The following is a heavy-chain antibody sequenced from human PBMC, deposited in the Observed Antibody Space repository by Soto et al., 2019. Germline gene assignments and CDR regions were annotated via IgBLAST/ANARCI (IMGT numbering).Heavy chain of an antibody. J-gene: IGHJ4*02. V-gene: IGHV4-34*01. Sequence: PWETLSLTCAVYGGSFSGYYWSWIRQPPGKGLEWIGEINHSGSTNYNPSLKSRVTISVDTSKNQFSLKLSSVTAADTAVYYCARGHIAARPHSDYWGQGTLVTVSS. CDR3: ARGHIAARPHSDY. CDR2: INHSGST. CDR1: GGSFSGYY. D-gene: IGHD6-6*01.